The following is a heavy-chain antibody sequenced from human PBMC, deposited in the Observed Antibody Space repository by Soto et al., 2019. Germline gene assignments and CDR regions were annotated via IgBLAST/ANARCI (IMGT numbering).Heavy chain of an antibody. V-gene: IGHV1-46*03. J-gene: IGHJ4*02. CDR3: ARGEFIAVAGTGADY. D-gene: IGHD6-19*01. CDR1: GYTFTSYY. CDR2: INPSGGST. Sequence: ASVKVSCKASGYTFTSYYMHWVRQAPGQGLEWMGIINPSGGSTSYAQKFQGRVTMTRDTSTSTVYMELSSLRSEDTAVYYCARGEFIAVAGTGADYWGQGTLVTVSS.